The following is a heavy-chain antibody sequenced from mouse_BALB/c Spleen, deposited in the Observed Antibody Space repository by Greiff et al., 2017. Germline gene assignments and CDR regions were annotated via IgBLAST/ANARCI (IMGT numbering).Heavy chain of an antibody. D-gene: IGHD4-1*01. Sequence: EVQGVESGGGLVKPGGSLKLSCAASGFAFSSYDMSWVRQTPEKRLEWVAYISSGGGSTYYPDTVKGRFTISRDNAKNTLYLQMSSLRSEDTAMYYCARHGDWDGFAYWGQGTLVTVSA. J-gene: IGHJ3*01. CDR3: ARHGDWDGFAY. CDR2: ISSGGGST. V-gene: IGHV5-12-1*01. CDR1: GFAFSSYD.